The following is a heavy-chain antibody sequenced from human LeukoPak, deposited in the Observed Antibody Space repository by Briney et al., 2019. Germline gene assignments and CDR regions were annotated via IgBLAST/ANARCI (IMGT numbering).Heavy chain of an antibody. D-gene: IGHD3-22*01. CDR1: GGSISSSSYY. V-gene: IGHV4-39*07. J-gene: IGHJ4*02. CDR2: IYYSGST. CDR3: ARVPYYYDPYYFDY. Sequence: PSETLSLTCTVSGGSISSSSYYWGWIRQPPGKGLEWIGSIYYSGSTYYNPSLKSRVTISVDTSKNQFSLKLSSVTAADTAVYYCARVPYYYDPYYFDYWGQGTLVTVSS.